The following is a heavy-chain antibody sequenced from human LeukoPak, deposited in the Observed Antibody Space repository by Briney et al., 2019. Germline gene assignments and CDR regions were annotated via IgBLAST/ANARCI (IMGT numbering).Heavy chain of an antibody. CDR2: IYYSGST. CDR3: ARGITDILTGSPYYFDY. V-gene: IGHV4-39*07. Sequence: SETLSLTCTVSGGSISSSSYYWGWIRQPPGKGLEWIGSIYYSGSTCYNPSLKSRVTISVDTSKNQFSLKLSSVTAADTAVYYCARGITDILTGSPYYFDYWGQGTLVTVSS. CDR1: GGSISSSSYY. D-gene: IGHD3-9*01. J-gene: IGHJ4*02.